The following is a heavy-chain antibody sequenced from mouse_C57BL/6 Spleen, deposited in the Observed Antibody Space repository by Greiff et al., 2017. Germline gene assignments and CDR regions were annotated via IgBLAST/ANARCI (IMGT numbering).Heavy chain of an antibody. D-gene: IGHD3-1*01. CDR3: ARSGGNYFDY. CDR2: IDPSDSYT. J-gene: IGHJ2*01. Sequence: QVQLQQPGAELVKPGASVKLSCKASGYTFTSYWMQWVKQRPGQGLEWIGEIDPSDSYTNYNQKFKGQATLTVDTSSSTAYMQLSSLTSEDSAVYYCARSGGNYFDYWGQGTTLTVSS. V-gene: IGHV1-50*01. CDR1: GYTFTSYW.